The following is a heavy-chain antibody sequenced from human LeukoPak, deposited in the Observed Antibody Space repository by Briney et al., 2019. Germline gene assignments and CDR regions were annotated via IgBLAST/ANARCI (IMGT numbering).Heavy chain of an antibody. CDR2: IWYDGSNK. J-gene: IGHJ5*02. CDR3: ARGTSRDGYDNWFDP. Sequence: QPGRSLRLSCAASGFTFSSYGMHWVRQAPGRGLEGGAGIWYDGSNKYYADSVKGRFTISRDNSKNTLYLQMNSLRAEDTAVYYCARGTSRDGYDNWFDPWGQGTLVTVSS. D-gene: IGHD5-24*01. V-gene: IGHV3-33*01. CDR1: GFTFSSYG.